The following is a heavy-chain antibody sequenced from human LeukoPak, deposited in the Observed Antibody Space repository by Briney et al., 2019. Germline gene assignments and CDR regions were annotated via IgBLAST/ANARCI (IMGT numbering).Heavy chain of an antibody. J-gene: IGHJ4*02. CDR3: AREYDRSGYFSY. CDR1: GGTFSSYA. D-gene: IGHD3-22*01. V-gene: IGHV1-2*02. CDR2: INPNSGGT. Sequence: GASVKVSCKASGGTFSSYAISWVRQAPGQGLEWMGWINPNSGGTNYAQKFQGRVTMTRDTSISTAYMELSRLRSDDTAVYYCAREYDRSGYFSYWGQGTLVTVSS.